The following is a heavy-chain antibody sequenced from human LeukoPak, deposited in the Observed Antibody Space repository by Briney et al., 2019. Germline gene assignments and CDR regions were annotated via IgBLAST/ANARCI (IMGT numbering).Heavy chain of an antibody. CDR3: ARGPHQNYYDSSGVVGY. CDR2: INPNSGGT. V-gene: IGHV1-2*02. J-gene: IGHJ4*02. CDR1: GGTFSSYA. D-gene: IGHD3-22*01. Sequence: EASVKVSCKASGGTFSSYAISWVRQAPGQGLEWMGWINPNSGGTNYAQKFQGRVTMTRDTSISTAYMELSRLRSDDTAVYYCARGPHQNYYDSSGVVGYWGQGTLVTVSS.